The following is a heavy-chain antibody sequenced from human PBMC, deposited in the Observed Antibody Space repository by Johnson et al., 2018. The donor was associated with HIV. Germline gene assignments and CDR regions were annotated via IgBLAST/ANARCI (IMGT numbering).Heavy chain of an antibody. CDR3: ANLGYSSSWDYDGFDI. D-gene: IGHD6-13*01. Sequence: EVQLVESGGGLVKPGGSLRLSCAASGFTFSDYYMSWVRQAPGKGLEWVSGISGSGGSTYYADSVKGRFTISRDNSKNTLYLQMNSLRAEDTAVYYCANLGYSSSWDYDGFDIWGQGTMVTVSS. J-gene: IGHJ3*02. CDR2: ISGSGGST. CDR1: GFTFSDYY. V-gene: IGHV3-23*04.